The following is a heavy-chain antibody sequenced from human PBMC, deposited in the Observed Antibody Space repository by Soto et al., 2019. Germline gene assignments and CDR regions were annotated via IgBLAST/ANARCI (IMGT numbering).Heavy chain of an antibody. CDR2: INAGNGNT. Sequence: ASVKVSCKASGYTFTNYATHWGRQAPGQMLEWMGWINAGNGNTKYSQKFQGRVTITRDTSASTAYMELSSLRSEDTAVYYCARVSGYYLPDYWGQGTPVTVS. CDR1: GYTFTNYA. D-gene: IGHD5-12*01. CDR3: ARVSGYYLPDY. V-gene: IGHV1-3*01. J-gene: IGHJ4*02.